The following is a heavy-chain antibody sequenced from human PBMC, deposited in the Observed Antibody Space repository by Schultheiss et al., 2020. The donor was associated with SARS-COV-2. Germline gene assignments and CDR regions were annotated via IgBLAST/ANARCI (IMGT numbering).Heavy chain of an antibody. Sequence: GGSLRLSCAASRFTFSSYEMIWVRQAPGKGLEWVSVIYSGGSTYYADSVKGRLTISRDNSKNTLYLQMNSLRAEDTAVYYCAKSITMKVVENLGNWGQGTLVTVSS. J-gene: IGHJ4*02. CDR3: AKSITMKVVENLGN. CDR1: RFTFSSYE. V-gene: IGHV3-53*01. CDR2: IYSGGST. D-gene: IGHD3-22*01.